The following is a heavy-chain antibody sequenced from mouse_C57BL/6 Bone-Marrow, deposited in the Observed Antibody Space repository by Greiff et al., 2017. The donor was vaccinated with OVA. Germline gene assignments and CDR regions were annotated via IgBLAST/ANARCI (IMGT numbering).Heavy chain of an antibody. CDR1: GYTFTDYY. V-gene: IGHV1-26*01. D-gene: IGHD1-1*01. CDR3: ARNLLLY. CDR2: INPNNGGT. J-gene: IGHJ2*01. Sequence: VQLQQSGPELVKPGASVKISCKASGYTFTDYYMNWVKQSHGKSLEWIGDINPNNGGTSYNQKFKGKATLTVDKSSSTAYMELRSLTSEDSAVYYCARNLLLYWGQGTTLTVSS.